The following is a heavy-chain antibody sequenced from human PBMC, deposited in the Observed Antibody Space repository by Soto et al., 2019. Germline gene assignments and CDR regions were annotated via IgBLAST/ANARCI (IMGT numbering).Heavy chain of an antibody. D-gene: IGHD1-20*01. CDR1: GFSLRNTEES. CDR2: IYWDDEK. CDR3: AHRRYKWIDCNCFDS. J-gene: IGHJ5*01. V-gene: IGHV2-5*02. Sequence: QITLKESGPTLVKATQTLTLTCSFSGFSLRNTEESVSWIRQPPGKALEWLGIIYWDDEKRYTPSVKSRLTITKDTSKNHVVLMITNLDPMDTGTYYSAHRRYKWIDCNCFDSWGQGTLVTVSS.